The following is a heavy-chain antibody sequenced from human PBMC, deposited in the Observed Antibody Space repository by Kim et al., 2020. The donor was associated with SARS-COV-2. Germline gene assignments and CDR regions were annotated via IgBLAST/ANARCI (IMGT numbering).Heavy chain of an antibody. J-gene: IGHJ3*02. D-gene: IGHD3-16*02. CDR2: MNPNSGNT. V-gene: IGHV1-8*01. CDR1: GYTFTSYD. CDR3: ARPTNQDYDYVWGSYRSPDAFDI. Sequence: ASVKVSCKASGYTFTSYDINWVRQATGQGLEWMGWMNPNSGNTGYAQKFQGRVTMTRNTSISTAYMELSSLRSEDTAVYYCARPTNQDYDYVWGSYRSPDAFDIWGQGTMVTVSS.